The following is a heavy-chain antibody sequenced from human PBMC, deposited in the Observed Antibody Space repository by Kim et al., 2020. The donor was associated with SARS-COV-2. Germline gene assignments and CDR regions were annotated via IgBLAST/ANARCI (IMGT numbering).Heavy chain of an antibody. D-gene: IGHD4-4*01. J-gene: IGHJ3*02. CDR2: T. CDR3: ARSVRANAFDI. V-gene: IGHV4-4*09. Sequence: TTSKPSLKSRVTISIDTSNNQLSLKLKSVTAADTAVYYCARSVRANAFDIWGQGTMVTVSS.